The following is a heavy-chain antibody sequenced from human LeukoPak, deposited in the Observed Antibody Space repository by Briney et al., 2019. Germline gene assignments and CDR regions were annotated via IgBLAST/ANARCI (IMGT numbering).Heavy chain of an antibody. J-gene: IGHJ4*02. CDR2: IYYSGST. Sequence: SETLSLTCTVSGGSISSSSYYWGWIRQPPGKGLEWIGSIYYSGSTYYNPSLKSRVTISVDTSKNQFSLKLSSVTAADTAVYYCARRSMVRGVGGDFDYWGQGTLVTVSS. D-gene: IGHD3-10*01. CDR3: ARRSMVRGVGGDFDY. V-gene: IGHV4-39*01. CDR1: GGSISSSSYY.